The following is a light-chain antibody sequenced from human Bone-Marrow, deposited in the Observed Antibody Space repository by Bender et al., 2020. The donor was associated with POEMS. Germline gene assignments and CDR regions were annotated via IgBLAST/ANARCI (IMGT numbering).Light chain of an antibody. V-gene: IGLV3-1*01. J-gene: IGLJ1*01. CDR3: QTWDRSTAV. CDR1: ELGDKY. CDR2: QDD. Sequence: SYELTQPPSVSVSPGQTASITCSGGELGDKYACWYQQKPGQTPVLVIYQDDQRPSGMPERFSGSNSGNTATLTIRGTQALDEADYFCQTWDRSTAVFGTGTKVTVL.